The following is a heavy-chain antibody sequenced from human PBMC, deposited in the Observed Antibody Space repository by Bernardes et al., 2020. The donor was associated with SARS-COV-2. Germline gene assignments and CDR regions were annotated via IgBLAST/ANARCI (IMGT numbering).Heavy chain of an antibody. J-gene: IGHJ3*02. Sequence: SETLSLTCTVSGGSISSYYWSWIRQPPGKGLEWIGYIYYSGSTNYNPSLKSRVTISVDTSKNQFSLKLSSVTAADTAVYYCARDKDGYNWVGAFDIWGQGTMVTVSS. CDR1: GGSISSYY. CDR2: IYYSGST. V-gene: IGHV4-59*01. D-gene: IGHD5-12*01. CDR3: ARDKDGYNWVGAFDI.